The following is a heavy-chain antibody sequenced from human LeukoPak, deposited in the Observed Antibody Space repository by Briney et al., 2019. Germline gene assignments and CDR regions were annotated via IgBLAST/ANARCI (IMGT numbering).Heavy chain of an antibody. CDR1: GYTFTGYY. J-gene: IGHJ4*02. V-gene: IGHV1-2*02. D-gene: IGHD4-23*01. CDR3: ARESLPTTVVTPAFFDY. Sequence: GASVKVSCKASGYTFTGYYMHWVRQAPGQGLEWMGWINPNSGGTNYAQKFQGRVTMTTDTSTSTAYMELRSLRSGDTAVYYCARESLPTTVVTPAFFDYWGQGTLVTVSS. CDR2: INPNSGGT.